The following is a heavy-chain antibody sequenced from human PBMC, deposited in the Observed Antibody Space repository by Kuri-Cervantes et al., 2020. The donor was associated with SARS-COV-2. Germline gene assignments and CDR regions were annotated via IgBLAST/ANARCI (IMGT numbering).Heavy chain of an antibody. J-gene: IGHJ6*04. CDR1: GFTFSSYG. V-gene: IGHV3-7*01. CDR2: IKQDGSEK. Sequence: GESLKISCAASGFTFSSYGMHWVRQAPGKGLEWVANIKQDGSEKYYVDSVKGRFTISRDNAKNSLYLQMNSLRAEDTAVYYCASYSERAMDVWGKGTTVTVSS. CDR3: ASYSERAMDV. D-gene: IGHD6-13*01.